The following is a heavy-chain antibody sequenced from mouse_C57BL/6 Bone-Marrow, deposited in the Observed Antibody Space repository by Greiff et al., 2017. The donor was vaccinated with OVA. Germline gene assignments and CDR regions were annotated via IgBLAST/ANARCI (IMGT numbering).Heavy chain of an antibody. Sequence: VQLQQPGAELVNPGASVKMSCKASGYTFTSYWITWVKQRPGQGLEWIGDIYPGSGSTNYNEKFKSKATLTVDTSSSTAYMQLSSLTSEDSAVYYCARPYGNPYYFDYWGQGTTLTVSS. D-gene: IGHD2-10*02. CDR1: GYTFTSYW. V-gene: IGHV1-55*01. CDR2: IYPGSGST. CDR3: ARPYGNPYYFDY. J-gene: IGHJ2*01.